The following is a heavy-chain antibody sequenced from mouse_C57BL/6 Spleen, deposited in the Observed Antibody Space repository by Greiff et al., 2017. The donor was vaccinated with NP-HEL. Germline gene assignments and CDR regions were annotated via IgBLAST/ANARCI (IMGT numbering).Heavy chain of an antibody. D-gene: IGHD4-1*01. CDR3: ARGDLFWGDY. CDR1: GYTFTDYY. V-gene: IGHV1-19*01. Sequence: EVQLQQSGPVLVKPGASVKMSCKASGYTFTDYYMNWVKQSHGKSLEWIGVINPYNGGTSYNQKFKGKATLTVDKSSSTAYMELNSLTSEDSAVYYCARGDLFWGDYWGQGTSVTVSS. CDR2: INPYNGGT. J-gene: IGHJ4*01.